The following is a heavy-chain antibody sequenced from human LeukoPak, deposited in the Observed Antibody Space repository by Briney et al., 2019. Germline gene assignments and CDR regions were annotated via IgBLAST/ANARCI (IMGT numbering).Heavy chain of an antibody. CDR3: ALTKRRTCFDY. Sequence: SETLSLTCTVSGYSISSGYYWGWIRQPPGKGLEWIGSIYHSGSTYYNPSLKSRVTISVDTSKNQFSLKLSSVTAAATAVYYCALTKRRTCFDYWGQGTLVTVSS. J-gene: IGHJ4*02. V-gene: IGHV4-38-2*02. CDR1: GYSISSGYY. CDR2: IYHSGST. D-gene: IGHD3-9*01.